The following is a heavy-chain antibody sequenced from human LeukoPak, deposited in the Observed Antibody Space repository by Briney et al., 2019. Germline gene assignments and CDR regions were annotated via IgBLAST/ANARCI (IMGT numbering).Heavy chain of an antibody. J-gene: IGHJ4*02. CDR1: GYTFTSYA. D-gene: IGHD2-21*02. CDR3: ARSPRCGGDCRRQDY. Sequence: GASVKVSCKASGYTFTSYAMNWVRQASGQGLEWMGWINTNTGNPTYAQGFTGRFVFSLDTSVSTAYLQISSLKAEDTAVYYCARSPRCGGDCRRQDYWGQGTLVTVSS. CDR2: INTNTGNP. V-gene: IGHV7-4-1*02.